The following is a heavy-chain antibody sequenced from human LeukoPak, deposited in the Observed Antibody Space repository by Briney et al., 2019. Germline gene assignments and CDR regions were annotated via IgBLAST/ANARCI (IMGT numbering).Heavy chain of an antibody. Sequence: ASVKVSCKVSGYTFTSYGISWVRQAPGQGLEWMGWISAYNGNTDYAQKLQGRVTMTTDTSTSTAYMELRSLRSDDTAVYYCARGGEYDYGDYVVGWFDPWGQGTLVTVYS. CDR1: GYTFTSYG. D-gene: IGHD4-17*01. CDR2: ISAYNGNT. V-gene: IGHV1-18*01. J-gene: IGHJ5*02. CDR3: ARGGEYDYGDYVVGWFDP.